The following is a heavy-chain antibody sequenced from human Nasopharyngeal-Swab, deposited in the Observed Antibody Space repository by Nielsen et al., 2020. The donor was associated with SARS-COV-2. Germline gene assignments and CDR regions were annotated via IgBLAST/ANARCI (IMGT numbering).Heavy chain of an antibody. CDR3: ARGGSSFPFDY. J-gene: IGHJ4*02. Sequence: GESLKISCAASGFTFSKFYMSWVRQAAGKGLEWVAKIKQDGSGSYYVDSVKGRFTISRDDANNSLYLQMNSLRAGDTGVYYCARGGSSFPFDYWGPGTLVTVSS. CDR1: GFTFSKFY. V-gene: IGHV3-7*01. CDR2: IKQDGSGS. D-gene: IGHD6-13*01.